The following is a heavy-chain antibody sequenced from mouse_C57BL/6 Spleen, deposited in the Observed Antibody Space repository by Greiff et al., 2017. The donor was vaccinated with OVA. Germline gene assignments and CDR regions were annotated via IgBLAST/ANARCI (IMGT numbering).Heavy chain of an antibody. V-gene: IGHV1-64*01. Sequence: VQLQQPGAELVKPGASVKLSCKASGYTFTSYWMHWVKQRPGQGLEWIGMIHPNSGSTNYNEKFKSKATLTVDKSSSTAYMQLSSLTSEDSAVYYCARTPSKDYFDYWGQGTTLTVSS. D-gene: IGHD1-3*01. CDR2: IHPNSGST. CDR1: GYTFTSYW. CDR3: ARTPSKDYFDY. J-gene: IGHJ2*01.